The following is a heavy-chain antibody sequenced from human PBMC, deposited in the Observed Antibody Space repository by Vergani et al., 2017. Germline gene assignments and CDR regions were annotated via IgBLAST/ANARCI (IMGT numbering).Heavy chain of an antibody. D-gene: IGHD1-1*01. Sequence: QVQLEESGGGAVQPGGSLRLSCAVSGFPFSNYGMHWVRQAPGKGLEWVAFIRYDGGEKYYTDSVKGRFTISRDNSKSTLYLQMNSLRAEDTAVYYCARGRTLFRYYFDYWGQGTLVTVSS. CDR2: IRYDGGEK. J-gene: IGHJ4*02. CDR1: GFPFSNYG. CDR3: ARGRTLFRYYFDY. V-gene: IGHV3-30*02.